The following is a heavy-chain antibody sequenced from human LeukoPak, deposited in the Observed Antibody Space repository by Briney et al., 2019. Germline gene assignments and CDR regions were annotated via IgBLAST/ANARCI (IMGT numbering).Heavy chain of an antibody. CDR2: IYKTGST. J-gene: IGHJ4*02. V-gene: IGHV4-31*03. CDR3: ARDVLR. Sequence: PSETLSLTCTVSGDSITSGGYYWSWIRQRPGKGLEWIGYIYKTGSTYYNPSLKSRVTMSVDTSRNQFSLKLNSVTAADTAVYYCARDVLRWGQGTLVTASS. CDR1: GDSITSGGYY.